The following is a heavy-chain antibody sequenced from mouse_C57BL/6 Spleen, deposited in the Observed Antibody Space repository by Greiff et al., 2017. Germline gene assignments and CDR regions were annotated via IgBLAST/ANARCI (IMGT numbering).Heavy chain of an antibody. J-gene: IGHJ2*01. CDR3: AREEGGSGYVGY. CDR2: INPSTGGT. Sequence: EVKLQESGPELVKPGASVKISCKASGYSFTGYYMNWVKQSPEKSLEWIGEINPSTGGTTYNQKFQAKDTLTVDKSSSTAYMQLKSLTSEDSAVYYCAREEGGSGYVGYWGQGTTLTVSS. CDR1: GYSFTGYY. D-gene: IGHD3-2*02. V-gene: IGHV1-42*01.